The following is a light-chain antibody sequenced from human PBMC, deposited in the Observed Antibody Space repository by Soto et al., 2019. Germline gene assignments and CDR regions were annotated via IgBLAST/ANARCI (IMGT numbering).Light chain of an antibody. V-gene: IGKV3-20*01. CDR3: QQYGSSRN. J-gene: IGKJ5*01. Sequence: ALTQSPGTLSSSPGERATLSCRASQSVSSNYLAWYQQKPGQAPRLLIFGASIRVTGIPDRFIGSGSGTDFTLTISRLEPEDFAVYHCQQYGSSRNFGQGTRLEIK. CDR2: GAS. CDR1: QSVSSNY.